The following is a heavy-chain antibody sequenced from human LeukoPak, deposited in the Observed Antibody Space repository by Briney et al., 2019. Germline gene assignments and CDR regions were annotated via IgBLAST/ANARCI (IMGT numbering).Heavy chain of an antibody. CDR3: TKAGYSYGYSDWYFDL. V-gene: IGHV3-30*02. CDR2: IRYDGTDK. CDR1: AFTFSTYG. J-gene: IGHJ2*01. D-gene: IGHD5-18*01. Sequence: PGGSLRLSCAASAFTFSTYGMHWVRQAPGKGLEWVAFIRYDGTDKYYADSVKGRFTISRDNSKNTLYLQMNTLRPEDTAVYFCTKAGYSYGYSDWYFDLWGRGTLVTVSS.